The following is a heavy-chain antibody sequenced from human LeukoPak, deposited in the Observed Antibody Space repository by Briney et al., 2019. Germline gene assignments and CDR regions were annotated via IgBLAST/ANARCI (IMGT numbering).Heavy chain of an antibody. V-gene: IGHV3-23*01. D-gene: IGHD6-13*01. CDR3: ARGSGEKKKPGANQDSSSWLNY. Sequence: PGGSLRLSYAASGFTFSSYAMSWVRQAPGKGLEWVSAISGSGGSTYYADSVKGRFTISRDNSKNTLYLQMNSLRAEDTAVYYCARGSGEKKKPGANQDSSSWLNYWGQGTLVTVSS. CDR1: GFTFSSYA. CDR2: ISGSGGST. J-gene: IGHJ4*02.